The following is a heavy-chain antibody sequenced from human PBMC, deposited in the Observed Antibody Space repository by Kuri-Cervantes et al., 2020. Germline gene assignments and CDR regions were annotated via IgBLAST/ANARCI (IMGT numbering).Heavy chain of an antibody. CDR2: FDPEDGET. D-gene: IGHD6-19*01. J-gene: IGHJ4*01. CDR1: GYTLTELS. CDR3: ARDSTSTGWHNFDY. Sequence: ASVKVSCKVSGYTLTELSMHWVRQAPGKGLEWMGGFDPEDGETIYAQKFQGRVTMTEDTSTDTAYMELWSLGSDDTAVYYCARDSTSTGWHNFDYWGQGTLVTVSS. V-gene: IGHV1-24*01.